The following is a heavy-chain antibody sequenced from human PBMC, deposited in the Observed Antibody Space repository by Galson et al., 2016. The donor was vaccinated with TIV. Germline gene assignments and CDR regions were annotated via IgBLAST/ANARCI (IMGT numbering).Heavy chain of an antibody. J-gene: IGHJ6*02. D-gene: IGHD3-22*01. Sequence: SLRLSCAASGLTFSSYAMSWVRQALGKGLEWVSAISGGGGRSYYGDSVKGRFTISRDNSEKMLYLQMNSLRAEDTAVYYCAKVPSSGFSYYYGIDVWGQGTTVTVS. CDR3: AKVPSSGFSYYYGIDV. CDR2: ISGGGGRS. CDR1: GLTFSSYA. V-gene: IGHV3-23*01.